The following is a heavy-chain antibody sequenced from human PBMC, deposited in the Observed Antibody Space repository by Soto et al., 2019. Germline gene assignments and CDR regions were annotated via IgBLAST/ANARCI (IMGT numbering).Heavy chain of an antibody. CDR1: GGTFSSYA. D-gene: IGHD1-1*01. Sequence: QVQLVQSGAEVKKPGSSVKVSCKASGGTFSSYAISWVRQAPGQGLEWMGGIIPIFGTANYAQKFRGRVTITADKSTSTAYMELSSLRSEDTAVYYCAREWSDGPEQPNWFDPWGQGTLVTVSS. V-gene: IGHV1-69*06. CDR3: AREWSDGPEQPNWFDP. CDR2: IIPIFGTA. J-gene: IGHJ5*02.